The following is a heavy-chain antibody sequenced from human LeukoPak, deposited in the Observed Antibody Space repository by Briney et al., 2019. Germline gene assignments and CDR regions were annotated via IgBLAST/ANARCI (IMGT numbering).Heavy chain of an antibody. V-gene: IGHV3-30*18. CDR3: AKDPGYYDSSGYIFDY. Sequence: GGSLRLSCAASGFTFSTYAIHWVRQTPGKGLQGVAVISYDGTNKYYADSVKGRFTISRDNSKSSLYLQMNSLRAEDTAVYYCAKDPGYYDSSGYIFDYWGQGVLVTVSS. D-gene: IGHD3-22*01. J-gene: IGHJ4*02. CDR2: ISYDGTNK. CDR1: GFTFSTYA.